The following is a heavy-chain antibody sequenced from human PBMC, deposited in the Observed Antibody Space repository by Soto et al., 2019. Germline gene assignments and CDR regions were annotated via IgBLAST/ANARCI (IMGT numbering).Heavy chain of an antibody. J-gene: IGHJ5*02. Sequence: QVQLVQSGAEVKKPGSSVKVSCKASGGTFSSYAITWVRQAPGQGLEWMGGIIPIFGTANYAQKFQGRGTITADESTSTAYMELSSLRSQYTSVYYCARDRGPSSGYYPYWFDPWGQGTLVTVSS. CDR2: IIPIFGTA. CDR1: GGTFSSYA. CDR3: ARDRGPSSGYYPYWFDP. V-gene: IGHV1-69*12. D-gene: IGHD3-22*01.